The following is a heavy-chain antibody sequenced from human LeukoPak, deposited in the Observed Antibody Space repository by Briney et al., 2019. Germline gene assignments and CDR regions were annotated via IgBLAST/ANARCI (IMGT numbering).Heavy chain of an antibody. D-gene: IGHD3-22*01. CDR2: ISWDGGST. CDR1: GFTFDDYA. Sequence: PGGSLRLSCAASGFTFDDYAMHWVRQAPGKGLEWVSLISWDGGSTYYADSVKGRFTISRDNSKNSLYLQMNSLRAEDTALYYCAKDRGLRSSGYLGGDLIFDYWGQGTLVTVSS. J-gene: IGHJ4*02. V-gene: IGHV3-43D*03. CDR3: AKDRGLRSSGYLGGDLIFDY.